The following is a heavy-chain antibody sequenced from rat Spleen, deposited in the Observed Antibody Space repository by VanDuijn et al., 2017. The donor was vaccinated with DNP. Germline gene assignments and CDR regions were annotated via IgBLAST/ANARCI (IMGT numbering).Heavy chain of an antibody. CDR2: ISPGGGST. J-gene: IGHJ4*01. CDR3: TRWNSGYYAMDA. D-gene: IGHD4-3*01. CDR1: GLSFSNYD. V-gene: IGHV5-25*01. Sequence: EVQLVESGGGLVQPGRSLKLSCAASGLSFSNYDMAWVRQAPTKGLEWVASISPGGGSTHYRDSVKGRFTVSRDNAKSSLYLQMNSLRSEDTATYYCTRWNSGYYAMDAWGQGTSVTVSS.